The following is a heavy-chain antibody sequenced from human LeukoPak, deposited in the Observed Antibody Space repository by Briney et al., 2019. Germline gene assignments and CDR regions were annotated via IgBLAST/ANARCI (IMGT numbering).Heavy chain of an antibody. V-gene: IGHV1-18*01. J-gene: IGHJ4*02. D-gene: IGHD3-10*01. CDR2: ISAYNGNT. CDR3: ASTVLLWFGEYPSYYFDY. CDR1: GYTFTSYG. Sequence: AASVKVSCKASGYTFTSYGISWVRQAPGQGLEWMGWISAYNGNTNYAQKLQGRVTMTTDTSTSTAYMELRSLRSDDTAVYYCASTVLLWFGEYPSYYFDYWGQGTLVTVSS.